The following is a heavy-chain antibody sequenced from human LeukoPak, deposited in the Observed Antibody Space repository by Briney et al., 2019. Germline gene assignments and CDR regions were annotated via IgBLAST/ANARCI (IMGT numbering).Heavy chain of an antibody. Sequence: GASVKVSCKASGGTFSSYAISWVRQAPGQGLEWMGGIIPIFGTANYAQKFQGRVTITADKSTSTAYMELSSLRSDDTAVYYCARDLKMGYSSGRYSWGTGSSNDYWGQGTLVTVSS. V-gene: IGHV1-69*06. CDR2: IIPIFGTA. J-gene: IGHJ4*02. CDR3: ARDLKMGYSSGRYSWGTGSSNDY. CDR1: GGTFSSYA. D-gene: IGHD6-19*01.